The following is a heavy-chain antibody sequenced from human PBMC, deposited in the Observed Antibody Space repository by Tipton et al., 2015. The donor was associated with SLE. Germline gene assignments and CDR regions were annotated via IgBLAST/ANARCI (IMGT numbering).Heavy chain of an antibody. CDR3: ARGASSLAAPEGDV. V-gene: IGHV1-69*05. CDR1: GGTFSSYG. CDR2: IIPILGMA. J-gene: IGHJ6*02. D-gene: IGHD6-6*01. Sequence: QSGPEVKKPGSSVKVSCKASGGTFSSYGIIWVRQAPGQGLEWMGVIIPILGMANYAQNFQGRVTITTDESTTTAYMELSSLRSEDTAVYYCARGASSLAAPEGDVWGQGTTVIVSS.